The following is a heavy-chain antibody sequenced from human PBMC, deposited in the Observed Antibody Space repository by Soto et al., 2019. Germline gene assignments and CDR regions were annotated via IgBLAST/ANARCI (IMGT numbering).Heavy chain of an antibody. CDR2: ISYDGSNK. CDR3: ARDLVMGSSSWLYYYYCGMDV. J-gene: IGHJ6*02. CDR1: GFTFSSYA. Sequence: QVQLVESGGGVVQPGRSLRLSCAASGFTFSSYAMHWVRQAPGKGLEWVAVISYDGSNKYYADSVKGRFTISRDNSKNTLYLQMNSLRAEDTAVYYCARDLVMGSSSWLYYYYCGMDVWGQGTTVTVSS. D-gene: IGHD6-13*01. V-gene: IGHV3-30-3*01.